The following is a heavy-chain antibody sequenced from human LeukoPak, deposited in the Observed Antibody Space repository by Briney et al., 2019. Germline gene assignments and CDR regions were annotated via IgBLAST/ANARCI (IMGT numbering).Heavy chain of an antibody. Sequence: SVKVSCKASGGTFSSYAISWVRQAPGQGLEWMGRIIPIFGTANYAQKFQGRVTITTDESTSTAYMDLSSLRSEDTAVYYCASGDYYDSSDFDYWGQGTLVTVSP. CDR2: IIPIFGTA. V-gene: IGHV1-69*05. D-gene: IGHD3-22*01. CDR3: ASGDYYDSSDFDY. CDR1: GGTFSSYA. J-gene: IGHJ4*02.